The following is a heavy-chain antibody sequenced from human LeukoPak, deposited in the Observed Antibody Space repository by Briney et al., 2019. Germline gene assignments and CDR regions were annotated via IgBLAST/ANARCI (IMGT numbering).Heavy chain of an antibody. D-gene: IGHD3-22*01. CDR2: ISGSGDNT. CDR1: GFTFSSSA. Sequence: GGSLRLSCAASGFTFSSSAMSWVRQAPGKGLEWVSGISGSGDNTYFADSVKGRFTISRDNSKNTLYVQVNSLGTEDTAAYYCAKGSYYDSSGSFYFDYWGQGTLVTVSS. V-gene: IGHV3-23*01. CDR3: AKGSYYDSSGSFYFDY. J-gene: IGHJ4*02.